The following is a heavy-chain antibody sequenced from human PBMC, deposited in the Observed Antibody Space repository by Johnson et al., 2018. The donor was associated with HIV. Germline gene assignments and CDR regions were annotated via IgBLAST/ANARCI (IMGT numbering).Heavy chain of an antibody. V-gene: IGHV3-30*02. CDR2: IRYDGGNK. CDR1: GFTFSTYG. J-gene: IGHJ3*02. CDR3: AKDIGDGYNRWGAFDI. D-gene: IGHD5-24*01. Sequence: QVQLVESGGGVVQPGGSLRLSCAASGFTFSTYGMHWVRQAPGKGLEWVSFIRYDGGNKYYADSVKGRFTISRDNSKHTLSLQMNTLRAEDTAVYYCAKDIGDGYNRWGAFDIWGQGTMVTVSA.